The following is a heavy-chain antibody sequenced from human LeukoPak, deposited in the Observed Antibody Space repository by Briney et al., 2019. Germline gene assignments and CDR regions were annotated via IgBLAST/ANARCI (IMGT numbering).Heavy chain of an antibody. J-gene: IGHJ4*02. CDR1: GFTFSSYA. V-gene: IGHV3-23*01. CDR2: ISGSGGST. CDR3: AKDPYYYDSSGYSLFDY. D-gene: IGHD3-22*01. Sequence: GGSLRLSCAASGFTFSSYAMSWVRQAPGKGLEWVSAISGSGGSTYYADSVKGRFTISRENSKNTLYLQMNSLRAEDTAVYYCAKDPYYYDSSGYSLFDYWGQGTLVTVSS.